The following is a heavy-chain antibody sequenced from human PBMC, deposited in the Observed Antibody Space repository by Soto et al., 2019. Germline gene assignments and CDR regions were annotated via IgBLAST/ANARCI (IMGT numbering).Heavy chain of an antibody. Sequence: SGGSLRLSCAASGFTFSSYAMSWVRQAPGKGLEWVSAISGSGDSTYYADSVKGRFTIYRDNSKNTLYLQMNGLRAEDTGVYYCAKNHQFALPHKQPDTYYSYYYGMDVWGQGTTVTVSS. CDR2: ISGSGDST. J-gene: IGHJ6*02. D-gene: IGHD1-26*01. CDR3: AKNHQFALPHKQPDTYYSYYYGMDV. CDR1: GFTFSSYA. V-gene: IGHV3-23*01.